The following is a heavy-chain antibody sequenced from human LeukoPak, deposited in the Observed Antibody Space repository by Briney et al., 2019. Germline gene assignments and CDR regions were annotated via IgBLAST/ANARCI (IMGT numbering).Heavy chain of an antibody. Sequence: PGGSLRLSCAPSGFTFSNYAMHWLRQSPGKGLEWVTVLSYDGSNKYYTDSVKGRFTISRDNSKNTLYLQMNSLRAEDTAVFYCARDRSSYEYYFDHWGQGTLVTVSS. CDR3: ARDRSSYEYYFDH. V-gene: IGHV3-30-3*01. D-gene: IGHD5-12*01. CDR2: LSYDGSNK. CDR1: GFTFSNYA. J-gene: IGHJ4*02.